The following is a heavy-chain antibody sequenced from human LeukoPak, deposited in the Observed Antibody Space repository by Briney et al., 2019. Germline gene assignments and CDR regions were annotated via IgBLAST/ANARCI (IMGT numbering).Heavy chain of an antibody. CDR1: GYTLTELS. Sequence: GASVRVSCKVSGYTLTELSMHWVRQAPGKGLEWMGGFDREDGETIYAQKFQGRVTMTEDTSTDTAYMELSSLRSEDTAVYYCATAGITMVRGVTPYYYYGMDVWGQGTTVTVSS. V-gene: IGHV1-24*01. J-gene: IGHJ6*02. CDR2: FDREDGET. CDR3: ATAGITMVRGVTPYYYYGMDV. D-gene: IGHD3-10*01.